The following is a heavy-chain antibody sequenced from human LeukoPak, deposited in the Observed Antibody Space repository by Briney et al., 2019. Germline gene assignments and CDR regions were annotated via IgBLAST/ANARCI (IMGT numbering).Heavy chain of an antibody. Sequence: ASVKVSCKASGYTFTGYYMHWVRQAPGQGLEWMGWINPNSGGTNYAQKFQGRVTMTSDTSISTAYMELSRLRSDDTAGYYCARRYCSSTSCYADPGFDYWGQGTLVTVSS. V-gene: IGHV1-2*02. CDR2: INPNSGGT. J-gene: IGHJ4*02. D-gene: IGHD2-2*01. CDR1: GYTFTGYY. CDR3: ARRYCSSTSCYADPGFDY.